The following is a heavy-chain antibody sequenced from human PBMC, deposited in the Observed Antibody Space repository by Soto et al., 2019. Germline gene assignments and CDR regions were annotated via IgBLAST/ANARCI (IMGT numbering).Heavy chain of an antibody. CDR3: ASLGSYSNYVDRAGPKYYYYMDV. D-gene: IGHD4-4*01. CDR2: INHSGST. V-gene: IGHV4-34*01. J-gene: IGHJ6*03. Sequence: SETLSLTCAVYGGSFSGYYWSWIRQPPGKGLEWIGEINHSGSTNYNPSLKSRVTISVDTSKNQFSLKLSSVTAADTAVYYCASLGSYSNYVDRAGPKYYYYMDVWGKGTTVTVSS. CDR1: GGSFSGYY.